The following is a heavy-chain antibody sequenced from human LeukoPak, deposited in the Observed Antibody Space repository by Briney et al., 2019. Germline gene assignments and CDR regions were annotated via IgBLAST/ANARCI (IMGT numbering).Heavy chain of an antibody. J-gene: IGHJ4*02. CDR3: ARDASIVVVPAAASTNDY. D-gene: IGHD2-2*01. CDR2: ISAYNGNT. Sequence: ASVKVSCKASGYTFTSYGISWVRQAPGQGLEWMGWISAYNGNTNYAQKLQGRVTMTTDTSTSTAYTELRSLRSDDTAVYYCARDASIVVVPAAASTNDYWGQGTLVTVSS. CDR1: GYTFTSYG. V-gene: IGHV1-18*01.